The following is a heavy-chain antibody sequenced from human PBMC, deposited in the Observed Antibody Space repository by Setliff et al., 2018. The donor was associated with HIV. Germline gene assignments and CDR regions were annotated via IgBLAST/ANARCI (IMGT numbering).Heavy chain of an antibody. D-gene: IGHD5-12*01. J-gene: IGHJ5*02. Sequence: GGSLRLSCAASGFTFSSYSMNWVRQAPGKGLEWVGHIKSKTDGGTTDYAAPVKGRFTISRDDSKTTLYLQVNSLKTEDTAVYYCTTEDPWLRFGHWGQGTLVTVSS. CDR2: IKSKTDGGTT. V-gene: IGHV3-15*01. CDR1: GFTFSSYS. CDR3: TTEDPWLRFGH.